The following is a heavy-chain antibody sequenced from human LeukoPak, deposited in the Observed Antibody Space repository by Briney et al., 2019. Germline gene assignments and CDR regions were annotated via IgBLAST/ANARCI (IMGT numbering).Heavy chain of an antibody. J-gene: IGHJ4*02. CDR2: ISSRSSYT. D-gene: IGHD5-24*01. CDR1: GFTFSDYY. V-gene: IGHV3-11*03. Sequence: PGGSLRLSCAASGFTFSDYYMNWIRQAPGKGLEWVSYISSRSSYTNYADSVKGRFTISRDNAKNSLYLQMNSLRAEDTALYYCARGYNYPDYRGQGTLLTVSS. CDR3: ARGYNYPDY.